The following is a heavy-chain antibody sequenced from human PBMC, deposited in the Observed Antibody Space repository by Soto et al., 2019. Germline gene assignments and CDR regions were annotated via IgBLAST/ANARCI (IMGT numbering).Heavy chain of an antibody. CDR3: ASSVPENAFDI. CDR2: IYSGGST. J-gene: IGHJ3*02. D-gene: IGHD3-10*02. CDR1: GFTVSSNY. V-gene: IGHV3-53*04. Sequence: GGSLRLSCAVSGFTVSSNYMSWVRQAPGKGLEWVSVIYSGGSTYYADSVKGRFTISRHNSKNTLYLQMNSLRAEDTAVYYCASSVPENAFDIWGQGTMVTVSS.